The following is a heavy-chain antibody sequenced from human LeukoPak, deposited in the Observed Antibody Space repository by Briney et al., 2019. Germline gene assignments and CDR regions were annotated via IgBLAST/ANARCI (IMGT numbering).Heavy chain of an antibody. D-gene: IGHD3-22*01. J-gene: IGHJ4*02. CDR2: IWYDGSNK. CDR3: AKSGYHQSYFDY. CDR1: GFTFSSYG. V-gene: IGHV3-30*02. Sequence: GGSLRLSCAASGFTFSSYGMHWVRQAPGKGLEWVAVIWYDGSNKYYADSVKGRFTISRDNSKNTLYLQMNSLRAEDTAVYYCAKSGYHQSYFDYWGQGTLVTVSS.